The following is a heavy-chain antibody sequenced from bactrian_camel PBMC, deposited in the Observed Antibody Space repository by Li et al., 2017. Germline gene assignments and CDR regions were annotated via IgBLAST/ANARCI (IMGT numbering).Heavy chain of an antibody. J-gene: IGHJ4*01. Sequence: VQLVESGGGSVQAGGSLRLSCTASGYTFQSSRVSWFRQAPGKEREGVAAIDSDGTTAYADSVKGRFTVSADNAKKTLYLQMNNLKTEDTAVYFCGTDCADIVIVTTAINPLYTYEGQGTQVTVS. V-gene: IGHV3S31*01. D-gene: IGHD2*01. CDR1: GYTFQSSR. CDR2: IDSDGTT.